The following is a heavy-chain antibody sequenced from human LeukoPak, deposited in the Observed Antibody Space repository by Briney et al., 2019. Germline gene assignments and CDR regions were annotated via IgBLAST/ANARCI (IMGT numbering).Heavy chain of an antibody. D-gene: IGHD1-26*01. CDR3: ASSDSGSYLRD. CDR1: GYTFTGYY. J-gene: IGHJ4*02. CDR2: INPNSSGT. V-gene: IGHV1-2*02. Sequence: ASVKVSCKASGYTFTGYYMHWVRQAPGQGLEWMGWINPNSSGTNYAQKFQGRVTMTRDTSIGTAYMELSRLRSDDTAVYYCASSDSGSYLRDWGQGTLVTVSS.